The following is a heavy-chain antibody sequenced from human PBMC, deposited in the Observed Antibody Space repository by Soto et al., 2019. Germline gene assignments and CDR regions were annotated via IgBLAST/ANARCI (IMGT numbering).Heavy chain of an antibody. CDR1: GYTFSSYY. V-gene: IGHV1-46*01. CDR3: AREGLAAAGQGGMDV. J-gene: IGHJ6*02. Sequence: ASVEVSCKASGYTFSSYYMHWVRQAPGQGLEWMGMINPSGVRTSYAQKFQGRVTMSRDTSTTTLYMEVNSLKSEDTAVYYCAREGLAAAGQGGMDVWGQGTTVTVSS. CDR2: INPSGVRT. D-gene: IGHD6-13*01.